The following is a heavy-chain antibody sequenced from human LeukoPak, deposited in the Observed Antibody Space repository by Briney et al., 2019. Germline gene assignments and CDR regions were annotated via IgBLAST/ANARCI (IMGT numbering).Heavy chain of an antibody. D-gene: IGHD1-26*01. CDR2: IYTSGST. CDR3: ARHGRIVGATGAFDI. Sequence: SETLSLTFTVSGGSISSYYWSWIRQPAGKGLEWIGRIYTSGSTNYNPSLKSRVTMSVDTSKNQFSLKLSSVTAADTAVYYCARHGRIVGATGAFDIWGQGTMVTVSS. CDR1: GGSISSYY. V-gene: IGHV4-4*07. J-gene: IGHJ3*02.